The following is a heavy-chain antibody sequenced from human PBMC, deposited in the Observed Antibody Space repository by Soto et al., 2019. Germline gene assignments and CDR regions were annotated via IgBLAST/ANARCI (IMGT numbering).Heavy chain of an antibody. D-gene: IGHD2-15*01. J-gene: IGHJ4*02. CDR2: INEDGSKK. V-gene: IGHV3-7*03. CDR1: GFTVSAKW. CDR3: AREMDLGSGWGDIDI. Sequence: DVQLVESGGALVQPGGSLGLSCAVSGFTVSAKWMSWVRQAPGKGLEWLANINEDGSKKFYVDSVKGRVTISKDNAKNSMDLKLGSLRADETDVYYCAREMDLGSGWGDIDIWGRGTMVTVSS.